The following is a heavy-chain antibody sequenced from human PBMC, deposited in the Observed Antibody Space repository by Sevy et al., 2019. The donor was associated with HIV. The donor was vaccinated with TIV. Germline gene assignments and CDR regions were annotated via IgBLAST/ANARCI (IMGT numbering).Heavy chain of an antibody. CDR1: GFTFSSFG. Sequence: GGSQRLSCAASGFTFSSFGMHWVRRAPGKGLEWVAVIWFDRSNTYYADSVKGRFTISRDIAKNTLHLQMNSLRAEDTAVYYCARDLEFYDSGDYGPAFMPDFWGHGTLVTVSS. CDR2: IWFDRSNT. CDR3: ARDLEFYDSGDYGPAFMPDF. J-gene: IGHJ4*01. D-gene: IGHD4-17*01. V-gene: IGHV3-33*01.